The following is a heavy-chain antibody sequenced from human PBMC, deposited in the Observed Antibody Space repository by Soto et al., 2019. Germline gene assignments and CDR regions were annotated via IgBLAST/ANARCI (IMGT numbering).Heavy chain of an antibody. D-gene: IGHD6-6*01. V-gene: IGHV3-11*01. Sequence: QVQLVESGGGLVKPGGSLRLSCAASGFTFSDYYMNWIRQAPGKGLEWVSYISSGAITIYYADSVKGRITISSDNAKNILYLKLSSLRAEDTAVDCCAGQYSSSSVEFWGQGTMVTVSS. J-gene: IGHJ4*02. CDR3: AGQYSSSSVEF. CDR1: GFTFSDYY. CDR2: ISSGAITI.